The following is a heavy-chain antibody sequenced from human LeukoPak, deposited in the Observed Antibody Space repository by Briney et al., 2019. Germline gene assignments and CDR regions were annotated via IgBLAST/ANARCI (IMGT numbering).Heavy chain of an antibody. D-gene: IGHD1-26*01. CDR2: IYYSGST. CDR1: GGSISSYY. Sequence: SETLSLTCTVFGGSISSYYWSWIRQPPGKGLEWIGYIYYSGSTKYNPSLNSRVTISVDTSKNQFSLRLTSVTAADTAVYYCARGMVGATSWFDPWGQGTLVTVSS. CDR3: ARGMVGATSWFDP. V-gene: IGHV4-59*01. J-gene: IGHJ5*02.